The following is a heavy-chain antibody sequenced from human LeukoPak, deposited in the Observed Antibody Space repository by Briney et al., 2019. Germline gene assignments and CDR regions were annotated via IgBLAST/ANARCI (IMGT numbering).Heavy chain of an antibody. Sequence: AASVKVSCKASGYTFTSYDINWVRQATGQGLEWMGWMNPNSGNTGYAQKFQGRVTITRDTSISTAYMELRSLRSDDTAVYYCARDARRKVGATIADAFDIWGQGTMVTVSS. CDR2: MNPNSGNT. V-gene: IGHV1-8*03. CDR3: ARDARRKVGATIADAFDI. D-gene: IGHD1-26*01. CDR1: GYTFTSYD. J-gene: IGHJ3*02.